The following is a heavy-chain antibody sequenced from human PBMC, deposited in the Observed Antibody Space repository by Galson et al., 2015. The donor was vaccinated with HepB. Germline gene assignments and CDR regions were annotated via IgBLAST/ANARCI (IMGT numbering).Heavy chain of an antibody. Sequence: SVKVSCKASGYTFTSYAMNWVRQAPGQGLEWMGWINTNTGNPTYAQGFTGRFVFSLDTSVSTAYLQISSLKAEDTAVYYCARTKQAVGQRQDLQHWGQGTLVTVSS. V-gene: IGHV7-4-1*02. D-gene: IGHD6-19*01. CDR1: GYTFTSYA. J-gene: IGHJ1*01. CDR3: ARTKQAVGQRQDLQH. CDR2: INTNTGNP.